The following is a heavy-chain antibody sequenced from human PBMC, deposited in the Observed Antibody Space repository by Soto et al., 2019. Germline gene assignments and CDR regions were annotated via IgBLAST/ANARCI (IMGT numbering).Heavy chain of an antibody. V-gene: IGHV3-23*01. CDR1: GFTFSCGA. D-gene: IGHD1-26*01. Sequence: EVQLLDSGGGLVQPGGSLRLSCAASGFTFSCGAMSWVRQAPGKGLEWVSTIHGDGDYLQYTDSVKCRFTIYRDNYRNTLYLRMDILRGDYTAVYDCVKSRGGGSYNNWSLASWGRGTLVTGSS. J-gene: IGHJ2*01. CDR2: IHGDGDYL. CDR3: VKSRGGGSYNNWSLAS.